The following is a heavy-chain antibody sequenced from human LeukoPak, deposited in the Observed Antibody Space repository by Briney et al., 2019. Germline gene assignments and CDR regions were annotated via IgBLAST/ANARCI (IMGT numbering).Heavy chain of an antibody. J-gene: IGHJ6*02. Sequence: GRSLGLSCAAPGFPLSSYAMHWVRQAPGKGLEWGAVISYDGSNKYYADSVKGRFTISRDNSKNTLYLQMNSLRAEDTAVYYCARGITIFGVALYGMDVWGQGTTVTVSS. CDR2: ISYDGSNK. CDR3: ARGITIFGVALYGMDV. D-gene: IGHD3-3*01. V-gene: IGHV3-30-3*01. CDR1: GFPLSSYA.